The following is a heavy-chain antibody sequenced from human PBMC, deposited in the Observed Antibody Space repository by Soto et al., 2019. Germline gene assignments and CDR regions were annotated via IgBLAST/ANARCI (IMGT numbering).Heavy chain of an antibody. CDR1: GGTFSSYA. CDR3: ASSIVGATNPLDFYYYYGMDV. CDR2: IIPIFGTA. D-gene: IGHD1-26*01. Sequence: GASVKVSCKASGGTFSSYAISWVRQAPGQGLEWMGGIIPIFGTANYAQKFQGRVTVTADESTSTAYMELSSLRSEDTAVYYCASSIVGATNPLDFYYYYGMDVWGQGTTVTVSS. V-gene: IGHV1-69*13. J-gene: IGHJ6*02.